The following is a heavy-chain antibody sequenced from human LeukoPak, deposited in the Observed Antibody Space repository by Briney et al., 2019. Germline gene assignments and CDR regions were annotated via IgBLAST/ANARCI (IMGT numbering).Heavy chain of an antibody. D-gene: IGHD6-19*01. CDR2: IYHSGST. Sequence: SQTLSLTCAVSGGSISSGGYSWSWIRQPPGKGLEWIGYIYHSGSTYYNPSLKSRVTISVDTSKNQFSLKLSSVTAADTAVYYCARDAGSSGWYDDAFDIWGQGTMVTVSS. CDR1: GGSISSGGYS. V-gene: IGHV4-30-2*01. J-gene: IGHJ3*02. CDR3: ARDAGSSGWYDDAFDI.